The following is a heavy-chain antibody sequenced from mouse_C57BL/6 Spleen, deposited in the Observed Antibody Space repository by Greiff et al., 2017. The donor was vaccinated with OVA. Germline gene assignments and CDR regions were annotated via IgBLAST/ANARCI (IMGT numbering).Heavy chain of an antibody. D-gene: IGHD2-5*01. CDR2: INPGSGGT. Sequence: VQVVESGAELVRPGTSVKVSCKASGYAFTNYLIEWVKQRPGQGLEWIGVINPGSGGTNYNEKFKGKATLTADKSSSTAYMQLSSLTSEDSAVYFCARRGYSNYDAMDYWGQGTSVTVSS. J-gene: IGHJ4*01. CDR3: ARRGYSNYDAMDY. V-gene: IGHV1-54*01. CDR1: GYAFTNYL.